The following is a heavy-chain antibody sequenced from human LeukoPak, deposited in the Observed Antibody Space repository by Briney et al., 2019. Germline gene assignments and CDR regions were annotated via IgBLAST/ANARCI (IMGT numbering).Heavy chain of an antibody. J-gene: IGHJ4*02. CDR2: FDPEDGET. CDR3: ATWGYYDSSGYYYFDY. V-gene: IGHV1-24*01. CDR1: GYTLTELS. Sequence: ASVKVSCKVSGYTLTELSMHWVRQAPGKGLEWMGGFDPEDGETIYAQKFQGRVTMTEDTSTGTAYMELSSLRSEDTAVYYCATWGYYDSSGYYYFDYWGQGTLVTVSS. D-gene: IGHD3-22*01.